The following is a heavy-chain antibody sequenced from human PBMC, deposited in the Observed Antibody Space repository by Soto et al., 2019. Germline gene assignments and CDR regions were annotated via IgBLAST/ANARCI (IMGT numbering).Heavy chain of an antibody. CDR1: GGSISSSSYY. V-gene: IGHV4-39*02. J-gene: IGHJ4*02. D-gene: IGHD2-2*01. CDR2: IHNSGST. CDR3: ARPGVTRLSFDL. Sequence: XASLSLTCTVCGGSISSSSYYWGWIRQSPGRGLEWIGIIHNSGSTYYNSSLKSRVTISVDTSNNHFSLRLSSMTAADTAVYFSARPGVTRLSFDLCGQRSLVTVSS.